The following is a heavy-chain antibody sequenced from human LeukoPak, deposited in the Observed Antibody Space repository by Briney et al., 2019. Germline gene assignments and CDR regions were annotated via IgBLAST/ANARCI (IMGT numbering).Heavy chain of an antibody. J-gene: IGHJ4*02. D-gene: IGHD3-10*01. Sequence: ASVKVSCKASGYTFTSYAMHWVRQAPGQRLEWMGWINAGNGNTKYSQKFQGRVTITRDTSASTAYMELSSLRSEDTAVYYCCITMVRGAKGFDYWGQGTLVTVSS. V-gene: IGHV1-3*01. CDR1: GYTFTSYA. CDR2: INAGNGNT. CDR3: CITMVRGAKGFDY.